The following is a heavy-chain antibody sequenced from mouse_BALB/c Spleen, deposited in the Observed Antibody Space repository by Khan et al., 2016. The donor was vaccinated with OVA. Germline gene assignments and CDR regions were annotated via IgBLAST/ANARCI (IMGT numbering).Heavy chain of an antibody. CDR2: ISTHYGDS. CDR1: GYIFTDFS. J-gene: IGHJ3*01. D-gene: IGHD2-1*01. Sequence: QVQLKESGAELVRPGVSVKISCKGSGYIFTDFSMHWVKRSHAKSLEWIGVISTHYGDSIYNQNFKGKATLTVDRSSSAAYMELARLTSEDSATYYCARGSGHYGFAYWGQGTLVTVSA. CDR3: ARGSGHYGFAY. V-gene: IGHV1S137*01.